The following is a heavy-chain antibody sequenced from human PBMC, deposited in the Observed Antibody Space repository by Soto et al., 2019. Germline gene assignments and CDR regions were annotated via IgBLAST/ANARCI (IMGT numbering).Heavy chain of an antibody. CDR2: IYHSGST. D-gene: IGHD2-21*02. CDR3: ASLAYCGGDCYYDY. CDR1: GGSISSSNW. V-gene: IGHV4-4*02. J-gene: IGHJ4*02. Sequence: SETXSLTCAVSGGSISSSNWWSWVRQPPGKGLEWIGEIYHSGSTNYNPSLKSRVTISVDKSKNQFSLKLSSVTAADTAVYYCASLAYCGGDCYYDYWGQGTLVTVSS.